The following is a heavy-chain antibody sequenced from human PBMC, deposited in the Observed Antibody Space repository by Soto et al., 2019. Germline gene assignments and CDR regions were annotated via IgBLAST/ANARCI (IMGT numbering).Heavy chain of an antibody. D-gene: IGHD3-10*01. J-gene: IGHJ3*01. CDR3: ARDDNLQGNAFDV. Sequence: QVQLVECGGGVVQPERSLRLSCAASGFSVRTSGMHWVRQAPGKGLEWVALIWNDGNNKVYADSVKGRFTISNDNSQNTIYLQMDSLRGEDTALYYCARDDNLQGNAFDVWGQGTMVTVSS. CDR2: IWNDGNNK. CDR1: GFSVRTSG. V-gene: IGHV3-33*01.